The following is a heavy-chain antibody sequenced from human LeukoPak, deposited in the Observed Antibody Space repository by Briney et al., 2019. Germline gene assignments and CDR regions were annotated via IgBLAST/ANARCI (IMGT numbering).Heavy chain of an antibody. J-gene: IGHJ4*02. Sequence: GGSLRLSCAASGFTFSSYAMSWVRQAPGKGLEWVSAISGSGGSTYYADSVKGRFTISRDNSKNPLYLQMNSLRAEDTAVYYCAKRGYYDSSGYLVWGQGTLVTVSS. CDR2: ISGSGGST. V-gene: IGHV3-23*01. D-gene: IGHD3-22*01. CDR1: GFTFSSYA. CDR3: AKRGYYDSSGYLV.